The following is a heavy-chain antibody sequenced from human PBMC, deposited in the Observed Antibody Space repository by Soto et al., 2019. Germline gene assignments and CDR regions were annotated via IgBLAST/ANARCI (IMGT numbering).Heavy chain of an antibody. V-gene: IGHV4-4*07. D-gene: IGHD2-21*01. CDR3: ARGPYCGDECYFAY. Sequence: QVHLQESGPGLVKPSETLSLTCSVFGGSISSYHWSWIRQPAGKGLEWIGRIYNSGTTNYNPSLESRVTMSVDPSKNQISLKLSSATAADTAIYYCARGPYCGDECYFAYWGQGTLVTVSS. CDR1: GGSISSYH. J-gene: IGHJ4*02. CDR2: IYNSGTT.